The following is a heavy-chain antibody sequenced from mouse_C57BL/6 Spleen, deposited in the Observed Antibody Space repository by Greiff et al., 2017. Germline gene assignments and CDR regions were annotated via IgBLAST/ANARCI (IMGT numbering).Heavy chain of an antibody. CDR1: GFTFSSYG. J-gene: IGHJ1*03. Sequence: VQLKESGGDLVKPGGSLKLSCAASGFTFSSYGMSWVRQTPDKRLEWVATISSGGSYTYYPDSVKGRFTISRDNAKNTLYLQMSSLKSEYTAMYYCARQADYYDSSYGWYFDVWGTGTTVTVSS. D-gene: IGHD1-1*01. V-gene: IGHV5-6*01. CDR2: ISSGGSYT. CDR3: ARQADYYDSSYGWYFDV.